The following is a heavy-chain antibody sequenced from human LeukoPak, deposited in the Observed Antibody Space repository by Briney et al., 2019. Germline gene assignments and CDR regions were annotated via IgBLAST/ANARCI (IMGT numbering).Heavy chain of an antibody. CDR1: RYTFTGYY. J-gene: IGHJ4*02. CDR2: INPNSGGT. Sequence: ASVKVSCKASRYTFTGYYMHWVRQAPGQGLEWMGWINPNSGGTNYAQKFQGRVTMTRDTSISTAYMELSRLRSDDTAVYYCARDLVGSPQLYGSGGDYWGQGTLVTVSS. CDR3: ARDLVGSPQLYGSGGDY. D-gene: IGHD3-10*01. V-gene: IGHV1-2*02.